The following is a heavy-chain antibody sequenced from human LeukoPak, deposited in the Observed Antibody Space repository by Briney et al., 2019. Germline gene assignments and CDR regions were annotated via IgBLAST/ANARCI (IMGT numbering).Heavy chain of an antibody. Sequence: GGSLRLSCAASGFSFSSYAIHWVRQAPGKGLEWVAVISDDGSIKYYADSVKGRLTISRDNSKNTLYLLMNSLRTEDTAFYYCARERIATTGTGWFDPWGQGTLVTVSS. CDR1: GFSFSSYA. V-gene: IGHV3-30*04. J-gene: IGHJ5*02. CDR2: ISDDGSIK. D-gene: IGHD6-13*01. CDR3: ARERIATTGTGWFDP.